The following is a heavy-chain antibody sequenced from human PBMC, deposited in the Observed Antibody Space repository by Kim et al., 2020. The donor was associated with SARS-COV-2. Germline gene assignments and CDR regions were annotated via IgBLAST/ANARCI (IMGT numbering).Heavy chain of an antibody. Sequence: GGSLRLSCAASGFTFDDYVIHWVRQAPGKGLEWVSLISGDGGRTYYTDSVKGRFTISRDNSKNSLFLQMNSLTSEYTALYYCAKDIAKYYDTSGYFRVALDYWGQGTLVTVSS. V-gene: IGHV3-43*02. CDR2: ISGDGGRT. J-gene: IGHJ4*02. CDR3: AKDIAKYYDTSGYFRVALDY. CDR1: GFTFDDYV. D-gene: IGHD3-22*01.